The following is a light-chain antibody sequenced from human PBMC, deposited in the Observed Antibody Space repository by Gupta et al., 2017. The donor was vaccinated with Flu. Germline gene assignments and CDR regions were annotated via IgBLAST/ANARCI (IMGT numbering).Light chain of an antibody. J-gene: IGLJ1*01. Sequence: RVTISGSGSRSNTGSNTGNWYRQVPGKAPKLLIYSDNQRPAGVTDRFSGSKSGNSASLAISGLKSEEEADYYCAAWHDSLTGELFGTGTKLTVL. V-gene: IGLV1-44*01. CDR2: SDN. CDR1: RSNTGSNT. CDR3: AAWHDSLTGEL.